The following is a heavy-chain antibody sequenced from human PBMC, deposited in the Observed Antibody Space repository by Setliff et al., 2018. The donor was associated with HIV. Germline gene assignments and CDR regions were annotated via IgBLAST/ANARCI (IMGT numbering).Heavy chain of an antibody. CDR2: MNPNSGNT. J-gene: IGHJ6*03. D-gene: IGHD3-16*01. Sequence: WASVKVSCKASGYTFTSYDINWVRQATGQGLEWMGWMNPNSGNTGYAQKFQGRVTMTRNTSISTAYMELSSLRSEDTALYYCARGGAGGYYYYMDVWGKGTTVTVSS. CDR3: ARGGAGGYYYYMDV. CDR1: GYTFTSYD. V-gene: IGHV1-8*02.